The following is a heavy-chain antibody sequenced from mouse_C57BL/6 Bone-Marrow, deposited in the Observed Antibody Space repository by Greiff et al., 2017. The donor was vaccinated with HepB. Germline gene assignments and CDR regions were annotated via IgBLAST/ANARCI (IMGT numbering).Heavy chain of an antibody. D-gene: IGHD1-1*01. CDR2: INYDGSST. CDR1: GFTFSDYY. J-gene: IGHJ1*03. CDR3: ARDSSYWYFDV. Sequence: VMLVESEGGLVQPGSSMKLSCTASGFTFSDYYMAWVRQVPEKGLEWVANINYDGSSTYYLDSLKSRFIISRDNAKNILYLQMSSLKSEDTATYYCARDSSYWYFDVWGTGTTVTVSS. V-gene: IGHV5-16*01.